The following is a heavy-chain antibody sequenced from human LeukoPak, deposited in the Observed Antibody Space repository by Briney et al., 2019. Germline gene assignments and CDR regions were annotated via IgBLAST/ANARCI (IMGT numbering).Heavy chain of an antibody. CDR1: GFTFSRHA. D-gene: IGHD2-15*01. J-gene: IGHJ6*03. CDR3: AKMSATPHSDYYYDYCMDV. Sequence: PGGSLRLSCAASGFTFSRHAMSWVRQAPGKGLEWVSAISGSCGSTYYADSVKGRFTISRDNSKNTLYLQMNSLRAEDTAVYYCAKMSATPHSDYYYDYCMDVWGKGTTVTVSS. CDR2: ISGSCGST. V-gene: IGHV3-23*01.